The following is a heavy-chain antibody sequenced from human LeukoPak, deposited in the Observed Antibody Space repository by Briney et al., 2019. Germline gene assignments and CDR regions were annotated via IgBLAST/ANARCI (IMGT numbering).Heavy chain of an antibody. CDR3: ARCLFYLDY. Sequence: AGGSLRLSCAASGFTFTNYWMSWVRQAPGKGLELVANIKQDRSEKYYVDSVKGRFTISRDNAKNSLYLQMHSLRAEDTAVYYCARCLFYLDYWGQGTLVTVSS. CDR2: IKQDRSEK. V-gene: IGHV3-7*01. J-gene: IGHJ4*02. CDR1: GFTFTNYW.